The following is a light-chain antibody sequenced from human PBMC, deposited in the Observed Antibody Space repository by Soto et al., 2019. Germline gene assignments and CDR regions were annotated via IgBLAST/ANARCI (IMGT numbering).Light chain of an antibody. V-gene: IGKV3-20*01. CDR2: ATS. CDR1: ESIINDY. CDR3: QQYGRSPL. Sequence: EFVLTQSPGTLSLSPGETATLSCRASESIINDYSAWYQQRPGQPPRLLIYATSKRAPGIPDRFSGSGSGTDFTLTISRLVPEDFAVYYCQQYGRSPLFGQGTRLEIK. J-gene: IGKJ5*01.